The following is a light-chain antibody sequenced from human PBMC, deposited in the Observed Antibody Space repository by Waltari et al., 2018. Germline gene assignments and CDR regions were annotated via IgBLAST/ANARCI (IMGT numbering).Light chain of an antibody. V-gene: IGKV1-33*01. Sequence: DIQMTQSPSSLSASVGDRDTITCQASQDISNYLNWYQQKPGKDAKLLIYDASNLETGVPSRCSGSGSGTDFTFTISSLQPEDIATYYCQQYDNLPMFTFGPGTKVDIK. CDR3: QQYDNLPMFT. CDR2: DAS. CDR1: QDISNY. J-gene: IGKJ3*01.